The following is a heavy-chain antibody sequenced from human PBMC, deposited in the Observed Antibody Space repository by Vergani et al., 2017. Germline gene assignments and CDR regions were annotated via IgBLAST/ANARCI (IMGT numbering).Heavy chain of an antibody. CDR1: GGTFSSYT. Sequence: QVQLVQSGAEVKKPGSSVKVSCKASGGTFSSYTISWVRQAPGQGLEWMGRIIPILGIANYAQKLQGRVTITADKSTSTAYMELSSLRSEDTAVYYWARSGVVVPAAIGGWFDPWGQGTLVTVSS. CDR2: IIPILGIA. CDR3: ARSGVVVPAAIGGWFDP. V-gene: IGHV1-69*02. J-gene: IGHJ5*02. D-gene: IGHD2-2*02.